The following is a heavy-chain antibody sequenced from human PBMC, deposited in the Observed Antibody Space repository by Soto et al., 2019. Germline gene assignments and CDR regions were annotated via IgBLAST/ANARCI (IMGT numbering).Heavy chain of an antibody. CDR1: GFTVSDYG. CDR2: IWHDGNEK. Sequence: QVQLVESGGGVVQPGRSLRLSCAASGFTVSDYGMHWVRQTPGKGLEWVAVIWHDGNEKYYADSAKGRFTVSRDNSKNTLYLQMTSLRAEDTSMYYCAREFGQYGTYRFDPWGQGTLVAFSS. D-gene: IGHD3-16*01. J-gene: IGHJ5*02. CDR3: AREFGQYGTYRFDP. V-gene: IGHV3-33*01.